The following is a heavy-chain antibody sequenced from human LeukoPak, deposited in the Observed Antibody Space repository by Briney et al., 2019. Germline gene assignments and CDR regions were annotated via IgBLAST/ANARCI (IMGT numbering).Heavy chain of an antibody. Sequence: SVKLSCKVSGGSFSSYAISWVRQAPGQGLEWMGGIIPIFGTANYAQKFQGRVTITADKSTRTAYMELSSMSSEDTAVYYCGKEGLERVATITSDYWGQVILVTVSS. J-gene: IGHJ4*02. V-gene: IGHV1-69*06. CDR3: GKEGLERVATITSDY. D-gene: IGHD5-24*01. CDR1: GGSFSSYA. CDR2: IIPIFGTA.